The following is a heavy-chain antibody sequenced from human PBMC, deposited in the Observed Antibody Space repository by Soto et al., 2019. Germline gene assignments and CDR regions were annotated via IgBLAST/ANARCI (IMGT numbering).Heavy chain of an antibody. D-gene: IGHD2-15*01. J-gene: IGHJ6*02. Sequence: QVQLVQSGAEVKKPGSSVKVSCKASRGTFSSYATTWVRQAPGQGLEWMGGIIPISGTANYAQKFQGRVTITEAEVTWKTNMELKRLGSEHTAVDYCASSNGSRGSCRFYGMDVWGQGTTVTVSS. V-gene: IGHV1-69*01. CDR3: ASSNGSRGSCRFYGMDV. CDR2: IIPISGTA. CDR1: RGTFSSYA.